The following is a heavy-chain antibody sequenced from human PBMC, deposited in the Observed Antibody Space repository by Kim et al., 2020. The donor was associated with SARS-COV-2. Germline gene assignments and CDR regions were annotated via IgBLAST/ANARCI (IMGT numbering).Heavy chain of an antibody. D-gene: IGHD3-16*01. CDR3: TRARWAPRPDF. V-gene: IGHV3-7*03. CDR1: GFTFSSYW. CDR2: IKQDGSEK. Sequence: GGSLRLSCGASGFTFSSYWMNWVRLAPGKGLEWVANIKQDGSEKYYVDSVNGRFIISRDNAKNSLYLQMNSLRAEDTAIYYCTRARWAPRPDFWGQGTLV. J-gene: IGHJ4*02.